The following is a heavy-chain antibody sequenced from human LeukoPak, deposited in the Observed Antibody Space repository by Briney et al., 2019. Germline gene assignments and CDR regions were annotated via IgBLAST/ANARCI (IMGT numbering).Heavy chain of an antibody. CDR3: ARDRGRRLQLKGELDY. V-gene: IGHV1-69*13. J-gene: IGHJ4*02. Sequence: ASVKVSCKASGGTFSSYAISWVRQAPGQGLEWMGGIIPIFGTANYAQKFQGRVTITADESTSTAYMELSSLRSEDTAVYYCARDRGRRLQLKGELDYWGQGTLVTVSS. D-gene: IGHD5-24*01. CDR2: IIPIFGTA. CDR1: GGTFSSYA.